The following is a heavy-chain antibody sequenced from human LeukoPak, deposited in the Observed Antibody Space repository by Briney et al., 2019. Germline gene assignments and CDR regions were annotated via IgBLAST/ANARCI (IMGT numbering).Heavy chain of an antibody. D-gene: IGHD3-3*01. Sequence: SETLSLTCTVSGYSISSGYYWGWIRQPPGKGLEWIGSIYHSGSTYYNPSLKSRVTISVETSKNQFSLKLSSVTAADTAVYYCARDNNLGDFWSGYHAFDIWGQGTMVTVSS. CDR1: GYSISSGYY. V-gene: IGHV4-38-2*02. CDR3: ARDNNLGDFWSGYHAFDI. J-gene: IGHJ3*02. CDR2: IYHSGST.